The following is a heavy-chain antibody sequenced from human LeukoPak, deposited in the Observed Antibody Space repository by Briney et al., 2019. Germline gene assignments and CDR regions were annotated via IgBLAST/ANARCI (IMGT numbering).Heavy chain of an antibody. V-gene: IGHV3-48*02. J-gene: IGHJ4*02. CDR3: AGGASSSWFHNKGGEFDY. D-gene: IGHD6-13*01. Sequence: GGSLRLSCAASGFTFSSYSMNWVRQAPGKGLEWVSYISSSSTIYYADSVKGRFTISRDNAKNSLYLQMNSLRDEDTAVYYCAGGASSSWFHNKGGEFDYWGQGTLVTVSS. CDR2: ISSSSTI. CDR1: GFTFSSYS.